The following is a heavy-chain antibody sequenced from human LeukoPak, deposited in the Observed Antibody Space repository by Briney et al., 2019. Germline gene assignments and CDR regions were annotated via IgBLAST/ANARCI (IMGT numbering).Heavy chain of an antibody. J-gene: IGHJ4*02. CDR1: GASISSYY. CDR2: IYYSGSA. D-gene: IGHD6-19*01. Sequence: SETLSLTCTLSGASISSYYWSWIRQSPGKGLEWIGYIYYSGSANYNPSLKSRVTISIDTSKNQFSLKLSSVTAADTAVYYCARDVRGGGWFFDHWAREPWSPSPQ. CDR3: ARDVRGGGWFFDH. V-gene: IGHV4-59*01.